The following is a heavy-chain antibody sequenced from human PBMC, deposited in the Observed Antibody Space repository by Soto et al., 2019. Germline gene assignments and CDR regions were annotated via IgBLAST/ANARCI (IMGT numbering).Heavy chain of an antibody. Sequence: EVQLLESGGGLVQPGGSLRLSCAASGFTFSSYAMRWVRQAPGKGLEWVSAISGSGDSTYYADSVKGRFTISRDNSKNTLYLQMNSLRAEDAAVYYCARRGSGSYCDYCGQGTLVTVSS. CDR3: ARRGSGSYCDY. CDR1: GFTFSSYA. V-gene: IGHV3-23*01. D-gene: IGHD1-26*01. CDR2: ISGSGDST. J-gene: IGHJ4*02.